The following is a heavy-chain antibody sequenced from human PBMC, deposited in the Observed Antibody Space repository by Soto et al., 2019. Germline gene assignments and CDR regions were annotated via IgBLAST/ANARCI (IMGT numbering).Heavy chain of an antibody. D-gene: IGHD2-15*01. V-gene: IGHV1-69*12. CDR3: ARVAFVAVAADYYYYGMDV. J-gene: IGHJ6*02. Sequence: QVQLVQSGAEVKKPGSSVKVSCKASGGTFSSYAISWVRQAPGQGLEWMGGIIPIFGTANYAQKFQGRVTITADESTSTAYMELSSLRSEDTAVYYCARVAFVAVAADYYYYGMDVWGQGTTVTVSS. CDR2: IIPIFGTA. CDR1: GGTFSSYA.